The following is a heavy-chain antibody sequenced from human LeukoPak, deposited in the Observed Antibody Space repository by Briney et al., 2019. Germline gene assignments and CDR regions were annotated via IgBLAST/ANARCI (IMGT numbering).Heavy chain of an antibody. V-gene: IGHV3-30-3*01. CDR2: ISDDGANK. CDR3: ARDVLRYFDWLLPFDY. D-gene: IGHD3-9*01. J-gene: IGHJ4*02. CDR1: GFTFSSYA. Sequence: GGSLRLSCAASGFTFSSYAMHWVRQAPGKGLEWVAVISDDGANKYYADSVKGRFTISRDNSKNSLYLQMNSLRDEDTAVYYCARDVLRYFDWLLPFDYWGQGTLVTVSS.